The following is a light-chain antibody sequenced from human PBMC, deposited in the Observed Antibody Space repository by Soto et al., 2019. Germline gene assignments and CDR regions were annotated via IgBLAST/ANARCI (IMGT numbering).Light chain of an antibody. CDR3: QQEYNTPRT. CDR2: WAS. Sequence: DIVMTQSPDSLAVSLGERATINCKSSQSALYNSNNKNYLAWYQQKPGQPPKLLIYWASTRESGVPDRFSGSGYGTDFTLTISSLPAEDWAVYYCQQEYNTPRTCGGGTKVEI. J-gene: IGKJ4*01. CDR1: QSALYNSNNKNY. V-gene: IGKV4-1*01.